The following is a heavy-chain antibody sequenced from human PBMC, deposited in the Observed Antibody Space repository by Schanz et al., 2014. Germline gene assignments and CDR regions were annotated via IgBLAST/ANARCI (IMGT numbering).Heavy chain of an antibody. CDR1: GFTFSSYS. D-gene: IGHD1-26*01. CDR2: ITYNGGTI. CDR3: ARNRGSGGQNWYFDL. J-gene: IGHJ2*01. Sequence: EVHLVESGGGLVQPGGSLRLSCAASGFTFSSYSMNWVRQAPGKGLEWISYITYNGGTIYYADSVKGRFTISRDNTKNSLFLQLNSLRADDTAVYYCARNRGSGGQNWYFDLWGRGTLVTVSS. V-gene: IGHV3-48*04.